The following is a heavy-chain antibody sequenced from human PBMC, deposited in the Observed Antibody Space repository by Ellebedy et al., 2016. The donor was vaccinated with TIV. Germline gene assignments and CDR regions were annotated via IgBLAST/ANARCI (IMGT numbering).Heavy chain of an antibody. CDR3: VKDRVGQWLATFYFDY. V-gene: IGHV3-69-1*01. Sequence: GESLKISCAASGFTFSDYHMNWVRQAPGKGLEWVSSIIVGGSTYDADSVKGRFIISRDNAKNSLHLQMNSLRAEDTALYYCVKDRVGQWLATFYFDYWGQGTLVTVSS. J-gene: IGHJ4*02. D-gene: IGHD6-19*01. CDR2: IIVGGST. CDR1: GFTFSDYH.